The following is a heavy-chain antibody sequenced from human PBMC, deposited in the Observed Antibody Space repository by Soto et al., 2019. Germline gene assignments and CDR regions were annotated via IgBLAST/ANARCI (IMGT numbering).Heavy chain of an antibody. CDR3: AAELYSGGICCSFDI. D-gene: IGHD2-15*01. Sequence: ASVKVSCKASGYTFTSYGISWVRQAPGQGLEWMGWISAYNGNTNYAQKLQGRVTMTTDTSTSTAYMELRSLRSDDTAVYYCAAELYSGGICCSFDIWGQGTMVTVSS. V-gene: IGHV1-18*01. CDR2: ISAYNGNT. CDR1: GYTFTSYG. J-gene: IGHJ3*02.